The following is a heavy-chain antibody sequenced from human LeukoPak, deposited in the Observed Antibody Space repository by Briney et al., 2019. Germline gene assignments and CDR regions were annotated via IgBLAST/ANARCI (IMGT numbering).Heavy chain of an antibody. V-gene: IGHV1-18*01. D-gene: IGHD2-21*01. CDR1: GYTFTSYG. CDR2: ISAYDGNT. J-gene: IGHJ4*01. Sequence: ASVKVSCKASGYTFTSYGISWVRQAPGQGLEWMGWISAYDGNTNYAQKLQGRVTMTTDTSTSTAYMELRSLRSDDTAVYYCASKIYCGGDCYYFDYWGHGTLVTVSS. CDR3: ASKIYCGGDCYYFDY.